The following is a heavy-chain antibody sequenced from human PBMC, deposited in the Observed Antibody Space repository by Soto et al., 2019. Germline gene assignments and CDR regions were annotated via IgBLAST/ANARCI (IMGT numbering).Heavy chain of an antibody. CDR3: TRRARTASTTGGAFDG. Sequence: EVQLLESGGGLVQPGGSLRLSCAASGFTFNTYVMNWVRQAPGKGLEWVSTISYSADKTHYADSVKGRFTISRDNSRHTLFLQMNSLRAADAAVYYCTRRARTASTTGGAFDGWGQGNMVPVSS. D-gene: IGHD7-27*01. CDR2: ISYSADKT. V-gene: IGHV3-23*01. CDR1: GFTFNTYV. J-gene: IGHJ3*01.